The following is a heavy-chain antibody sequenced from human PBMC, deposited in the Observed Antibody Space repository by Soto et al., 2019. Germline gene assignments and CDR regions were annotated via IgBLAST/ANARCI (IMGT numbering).Heavy chain of an antibody. CDR3: ARSRRGFGSSWYDWFDP. CDR2: INESGST. V-gene: IGHV4-34*01. D-gene: IGHD6-13*01. CDR1: GGSFSGHY. Sequence: PSETLSLTCAVYGGSFSGHYWSWIRQPPGKGLEWIGEINESGSTKYNPSLKSRVTTSLDTSKNQFSLKLSSVTAADTAVYYCARSRRGFGSSWYDWFDPWGQGTLVTVS. J-gene: IGHJ5*02.